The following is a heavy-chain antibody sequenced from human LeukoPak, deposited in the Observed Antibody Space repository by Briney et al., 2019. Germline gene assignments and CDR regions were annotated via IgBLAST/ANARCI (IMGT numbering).Heavy chain of an antibody. CDR1: GGSISSYC. J-gene: IGHJ4*02. V-gene: IGHV4-59*08. Sequence: SETLSLTRTVSGGSISSYCWSWIRQPPGKGLEWIGYIYYSGSTNYNPSLKSRVTISVDTSKNQFSLKLSSVTAADTAVYYCARLLFVDTAMVGSHYFDYWGQGTLVTVSS. D-gene: IGHD5-18*01. CDR2: IYYSGST. CDR3: ARLLFVDTAMVGSHYFDY.